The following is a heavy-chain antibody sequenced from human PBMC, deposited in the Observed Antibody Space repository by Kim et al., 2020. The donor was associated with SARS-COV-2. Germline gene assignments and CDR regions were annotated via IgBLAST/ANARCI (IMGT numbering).Heavy chain of an antibody. CDR1: GFTVSSNY. CDR3: ARSSGWRELDY. V-gene: IGHV3-66*01. D-gene: IGHD6-19*01. J-gene: IGHJ4*02. Sequence: GGSLRLSCAASGFTVSSNYMSWVRQAPGKGLEWVSVIYSGGSTYYADSVKGRFTISRDNSKNTLYLQMNSLRAEDTAVYYCARSSGWRELDYWGQGTLVTVSS. CDR2: IYSGGST.